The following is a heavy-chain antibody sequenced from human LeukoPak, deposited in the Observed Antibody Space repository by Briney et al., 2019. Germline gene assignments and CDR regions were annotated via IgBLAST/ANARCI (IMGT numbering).Heavy chain of an antibody. Sequence: PSQTLSLTCTVSGDSISSADYYWSWIRQPPGKGLEWIGYIYNSGSTYYNPSLKSRVTISVDTSKNQFSLKLSSVTAADTAVYYCARQSRGYNYGVFDYWGQGTLVTVSS. J-gene: IGHJ4*02. D-gene: IGHD5-18*01. V-gene: IGHV4-30-4*01. CDR2: IYNSGST. CDR3: ARQSRGYNYGVFDY. CDR1: GDSISSADYY.